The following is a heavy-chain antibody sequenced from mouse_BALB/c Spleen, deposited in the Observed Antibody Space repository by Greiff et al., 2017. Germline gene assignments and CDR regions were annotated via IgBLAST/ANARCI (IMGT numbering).Heavy chain of an antibody. J-gene: IGHJ3*01. CDR2: ISYSGST. V-gene: IGHV3-8*02. CDR1: GVSITSGY. CDR3: AREGDGYVAWFAY. D-gene: IGHD2-2*01. Sequence: EVKLMESGPSLVKPSQSLSLTCSATGVSITSGYWNWVRKFPGKKLEYMGYISYSGSTSYDPSLKSRISITPDTSTNQNYLQLNSVTTEDTATYYCAREGDGYVAWFAYWGQGTLVTVSA.